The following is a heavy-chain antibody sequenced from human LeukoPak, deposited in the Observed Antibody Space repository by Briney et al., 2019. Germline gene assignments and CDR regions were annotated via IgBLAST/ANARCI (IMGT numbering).Heavy chain of an antibody. CDR1: GGTCSNYA. D-gene: IGHD5-24*01. J-gene: IGHJ5*01. CDR3: ARGDGYGYNWFDS. CDR2: IIPIFGTA. Sequence: SVKVSCNAFGGTCSNYAITWVRQAPGQGLEWVGRIIPIFGTANYAKTFQGRVTITTDESTSTDYMELSGVRSEDTAVYYCARGDGYGYNWFDSWGQGTLVTVSS. V-gene: IGHV1-69*05.